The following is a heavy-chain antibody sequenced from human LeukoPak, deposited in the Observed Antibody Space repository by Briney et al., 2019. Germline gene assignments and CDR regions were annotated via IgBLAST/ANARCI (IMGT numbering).Heavy chain of an antibody. Sequence: GGSLRLSCATSGFTFSSYWMGWVRQAPGKGLEWAANIKQDGSEKYYVDSVKGRFTISRDNAKNSLYLQMNSLRPEDTAFYYCAKGRRPGKPNYFDFWGQGSLVTVSS. V-gene: IGHV3-7*03. CDR3: AKGRRPGKPNYFDF. CDR1: GFTFSSYW. D-gene: IGHD1-1*01. CDR2: IKQDGSEK. J-gene: IGHJ4*02.